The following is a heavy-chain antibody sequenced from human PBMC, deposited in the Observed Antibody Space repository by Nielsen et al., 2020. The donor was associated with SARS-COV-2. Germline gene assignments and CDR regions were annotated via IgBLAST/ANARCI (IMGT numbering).Heavy chain of an antibody. CDR2: VYPGDSET. V-gene: IGHV5-51*01. Sequence: GESLKISCKGSGYTFRNYWIGWVRQMPGKGLEWMGIVYPGDSETRYRPSFQGQVTISADKSISTAYLQWSSLKASDSAMYYCALGFSGFFHHWGQGTLVTVSS. CDR3: ALGFSGFFHH. CDR1: GYTFRNYW. J-gene: IGHJ1*01. D-gene: IGHD2/OR15-2a*01.